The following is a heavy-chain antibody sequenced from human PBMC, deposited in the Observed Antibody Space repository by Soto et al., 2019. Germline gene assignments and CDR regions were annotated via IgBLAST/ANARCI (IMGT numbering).Heavy chain of an antibody. Sequence: PSETLSLTCTVSGGSISSYYWSWIRQPPGKGLEWIGYIYYSGSTNYNPSLKSRVTISVDTSKNQFSLKLSSVTAADTAVYYCARDSGWAGEDAFDIWGQGTMVTVSS. CDR2: IYYSGST. CDR1: GGSISSYY. V-gene: IGHV4-59*01. CDR3: ARDSGWAGEDAFDI. J-gene: IGHJ3*02. D-gene: IGHD2-15*01.